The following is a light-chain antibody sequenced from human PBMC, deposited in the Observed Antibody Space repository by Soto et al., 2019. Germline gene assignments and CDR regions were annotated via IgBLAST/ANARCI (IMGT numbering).Light chain of an antibody. J-gene: IGKJ1*01. CDR2: GAS. CDR3: QQYNNWPPWT. CDR1: QSVSSN. V-gene: IGKV3-15*01. Sequence: EIVMTQSPATLSVSPGERATLSCRASQSVSSNLAGYQQKPGQAPRLLIYGASTRATGIPARFSGSGSGTEVTLTISSLQSEDVAVYYCQQYNNWPPWTCGQGTKVEIK.